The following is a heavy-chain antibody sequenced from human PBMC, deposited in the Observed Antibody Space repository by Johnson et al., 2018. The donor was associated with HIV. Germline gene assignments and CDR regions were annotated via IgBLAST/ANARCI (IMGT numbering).Heavy chain of an antibody. D-gene: IGHD3-16*01. CDR3: SSLGRGPMGVAFDI. CDR2: VNSAGSTI. J-gene: IGHJ3*02. CDR1: GFILSGNS. Sequence: VQLVESGGGLIQPGGSLRLSCPASGFILSGNSMNWVRQAPGRGLVWVSRVNSAGSTIYYADSVKGRFTISRDNSTKQLYLQMGSLRAEDMAVYYCSSLGRGPMGVAFDIWGQGTMVAVSS. V-gene: IGHV3-66*02.